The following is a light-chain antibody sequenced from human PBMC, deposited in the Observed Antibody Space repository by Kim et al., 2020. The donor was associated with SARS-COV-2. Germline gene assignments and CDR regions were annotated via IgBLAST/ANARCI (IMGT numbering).Light chain of an antibody. V-gene: IGLV2-14*03. CDR3: RSYTTKTTWV. Sequence: GRWITVSCSGTTNVVGVYNSVSWYQPYPCNVPKVIIYDVNKRPSGTPDRFSAFKSGNTAFRAISGIQTGDEADYHCRSYTTKTTWVFGGGTKLTVL. J-gene: IGLJ3*02. CDR2: DVN. CDR1: TNVVGVYNS.